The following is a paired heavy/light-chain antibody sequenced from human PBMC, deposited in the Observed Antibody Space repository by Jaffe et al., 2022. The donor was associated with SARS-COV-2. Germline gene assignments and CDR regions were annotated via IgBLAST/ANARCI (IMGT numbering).Light chain of an antibody. Sequence: QSALSQPASVSGSPGQSITIPCTGTSSDLGGYNLVSWYQQHPGKAPKLMIYEGSKRPSGVSNRFSGSKSDNTASLTISGLQAEDEADYYCCSYAGSRNVVFGGGTKLTVL. V-gene: IGLV2-23*01. CDR2: EGS. J-gene: IGLJ2*01. CDR1: SSDLGGYNL. CDR3: CSYAGSRNVV.
Heavy chain of an antibody. CDR1: GGSISSGNYY. D-gene: IGHD1-26*01. Sequence: QVQLQESGPGLVKPSQTLSLTCTVSGGSISSGNYYWSWIRQPAGKGLEWIGHIYSSGSTKYNPSLKSRVTISVDTSKNQFSLKLSSVTAADTAVYYCARGLGATDYRYRTTYYFDYWGQGTLVTVSS. CDR2: IYSSGST. V-gene: IGHV4-61*02. CDR3: ARGLGATDYRYRTTYYFDY. J-gene: IGHJ4*02.